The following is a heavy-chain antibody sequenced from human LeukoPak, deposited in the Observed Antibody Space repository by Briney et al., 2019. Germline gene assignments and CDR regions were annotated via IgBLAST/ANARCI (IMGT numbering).Heavy chain of an antibody. CDR2: ISGSGSTI. Sequence: PGGSLRLSCTASGFTFSDYEVNWIRRAPGKGLEWVSYISGSGSTIYYPDSVKGRFTISRDNAKNSLYLQMNSLRVEDTAVYHCAGRGRGISGMDVWGKGTTVTVSS. J-gene: IGHJ6*04. D-gene: IGHD3-10*01. V-gene: IGHV3-48*03. CDR3: AGRGRGISGMDV. CDR1: GFTFSDYE.